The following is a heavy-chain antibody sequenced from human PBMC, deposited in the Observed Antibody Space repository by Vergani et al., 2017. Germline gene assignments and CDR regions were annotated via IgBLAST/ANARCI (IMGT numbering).Heavy chain of an antibody. J-gene: IGHJ4*02. V-gene: IGHV3-48*03. D-gene: IGHD6-19*01. CDR1: GFTFSSYE. CDR3: ARSVAVAGSTYFDY. CDR2: ISSGSRYM. Sequence: EVQLVESGGGLVQPGGSLRLSCAASGFTFSSYEMNWVRQAPGKGLEWVSSISSGSRYMYYADSVKGRFTISRDNAKNSLYLQMNSLRAEDTAVYYCARSVAVAGSTYFDYWGQGTLVTVSS.